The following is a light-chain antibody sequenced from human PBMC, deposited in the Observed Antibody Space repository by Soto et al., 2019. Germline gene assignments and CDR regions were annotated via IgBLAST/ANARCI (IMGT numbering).Light chain of an antibody. CDR3: QQHNNWPRT. CDR2: GAS. CDR1: QSVSSN. V-gene: IGKV3-15*01. Sequence: EIVMTQSPATLSVSPGERATISCRASQSVSSNLAWYQQKPGQAPRLLIYGASTRATGIPAMFSGSGSGTEFTLTISSLQSEDFAVYYCQQHNNWPRTFGQGTKVEIK. J-gene: IGKJ1*01.